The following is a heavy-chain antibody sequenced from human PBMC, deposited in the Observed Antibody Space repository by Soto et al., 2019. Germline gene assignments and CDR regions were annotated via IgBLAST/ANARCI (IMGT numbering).Heavy chain of an antibody. CDR3: AKDQGGYMVAGMDV. V-gene: IGHV1-2*02. CDR2: INPNSGAT. J-gene: IGHJ6*02. Sequence: QVQLVQSRAEVRKPGASVNVSCKASGYTFTDYYIYWLRQAPGHGLEWMGWINPNSGATNNANNFQGRVTMTRDMSIRAAYLELSRLSSVDTVVYYCAKDQGGYMVAGMDVWGQGTTVTVSS. D-gene: IGHD2-2*02. CDR1: GYTFTDYY.